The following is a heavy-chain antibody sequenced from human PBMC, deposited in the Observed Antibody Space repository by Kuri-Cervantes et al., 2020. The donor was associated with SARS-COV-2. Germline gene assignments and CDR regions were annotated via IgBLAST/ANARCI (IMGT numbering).Heavy chain of an antibody. Sequence: LRLSCTVSGGSISSGSYYWTWIRQPAGKGLEWIGRLYTSGSTNYNPSLKSRVTISADTPKNQFSLNLSSVTAADTAVYYCARGIAVAGAKYFDYWGQGTLVTVSS. D-gene: IGHD6-19*01. CDR3: ARGIAVAGAKYFDY. V-gene: IGHV4-61*02. CDR2: LYTSGST. J-gene: IGHJ4*02. CDR1: GGSISSGSYY.